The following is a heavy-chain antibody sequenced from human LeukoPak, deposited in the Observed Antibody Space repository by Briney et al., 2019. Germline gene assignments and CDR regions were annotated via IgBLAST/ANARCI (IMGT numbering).Heavy chain of an antibody. CDR3: ARDLRTPRYSGSYLVGY. CDR2: ISAYNGNT. J-gene: IGHJ4*02. CDR1: GYTFTSYG. V-gene: IGHV1-18*01. D-gene: IGHD1-26*01. Sequence: ASVKVSCKASGYTFTSYGISWVRQAPGQGLEWMGWISAYNGNTNYAQKFQGRVTMTRDTSISTAYMELSRLRSDDTAVYYCARDLRTPRYSGSYLVGYWGQGTLVTVSS.